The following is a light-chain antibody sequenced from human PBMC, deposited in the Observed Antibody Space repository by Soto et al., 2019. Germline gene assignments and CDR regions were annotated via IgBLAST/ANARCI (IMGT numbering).Light chain of an antibody. CDR1: QSVSRSF. CDR2: RAS. CDR3: QQYESSPLT. J-gene: IGKJ4*01. V-gene: IGKV3-20*01. Sequence: EIVLTQSPDTLSLSPGERVTLSCRASQSVSRSFLAWYQQKPGQAPRLLIYRASIRATGIPDRFTDSGSGTDFTLTISRLEPEDFAVYYCQQYESSPLTFGGGAKVEIK.